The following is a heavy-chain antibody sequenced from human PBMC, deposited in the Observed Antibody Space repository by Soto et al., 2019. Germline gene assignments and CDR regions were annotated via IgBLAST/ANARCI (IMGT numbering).Heavy chain of an antibody. D-gene: IGHD6-13*01. V-gene: IGHV4-34*01. Sequence: PSETLSLSCAVYGGSFSGYYRSWIRQPPGKGLEWIGEINHSGSTNYNPSLKSRVTISVDTSKNQFSLKLTSVTAADTAVYFCARPKVVLQQLVLAYYSYMDVRGRRTTVTGSS. CDR2: INHSGST. J-gene: IGHJ6*03. CDR1: GGSFSGYY. CDR3: ARPKVVLQQLVLAYYSYMDV.